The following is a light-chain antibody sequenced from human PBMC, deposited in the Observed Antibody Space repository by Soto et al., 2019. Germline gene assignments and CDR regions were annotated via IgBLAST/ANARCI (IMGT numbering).Light chain of an antibody. Sequence: EIVLTQSPGILSLSPGERATLSCRSSQSVGISYLAWYQQRPGQAPRLLIYGASSRATGIPDRFSGSGSGTDFTITISRLEPEDFAVYYCQQYGSSSTFGPGTRLDIK. CDR3: QQYGSSST. V-gene: IGKV3-20*01. CDR2: GAS. CDR1: QSVGISY. J-gene: IGKJ5*01.